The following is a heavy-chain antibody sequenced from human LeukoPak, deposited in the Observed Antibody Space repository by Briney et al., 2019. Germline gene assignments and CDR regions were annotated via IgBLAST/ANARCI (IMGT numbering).Heavy chain of an antibody. CDR2: ISSSGSTI. CDR1: GFTFSDYY. V-gene: IGHV3-11*01. Sequence: GGSLRLSCAASGFTFSDYYMSWIRQAPGKGLEWVSYISSSGSTIYYADSVKGRFTISRDNAKNSLYLQMNSLRAEDTAVYYCAVTYYYDSSGYYGGFQHWGQGTLVTVSS. CDR3: AVTYYYDSSGYYGGFQH. D-gene: IGHD3-22*01. J-gene: IGHJ1*01.